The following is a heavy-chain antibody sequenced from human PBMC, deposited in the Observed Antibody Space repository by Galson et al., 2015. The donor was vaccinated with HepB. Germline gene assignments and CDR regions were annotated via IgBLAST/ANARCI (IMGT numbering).Heavy chain of an antibody. J-gene: IGHJ4*02. Sequence: SVKASCKASGYTSTNYFMQWVRQAPGQGLEWMGIINLSGGSTSYAQKFQDRVTMTRDTSTSTAYMELTRLRSEDTAVYYCARDQGYASGWYDYWGQGTLVTVSS. D-gene: IGHD6-19*01. V-gene: IGHV1-46*03. CDR1: GYTSTNYF. CDR3: ARDQGYASGWYDY. CDR2: INLSGGST.